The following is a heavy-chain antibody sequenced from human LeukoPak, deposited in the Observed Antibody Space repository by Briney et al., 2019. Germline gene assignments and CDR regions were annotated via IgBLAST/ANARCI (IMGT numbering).Heavy chain of an antibody. CDR1: GFTFSTYE. CDR2: ISISGNNK. J-gene: IGHJ4*02. D-gene: IGHD4-17*01. CDR3: ARAGASGDYTNYHFGY. Sequence: GGSLRLSCAASGFTFSTYEMNWVRQAPGKGLEWVSYISISGNNKYYADSVKGRFTISRDNAKNSLYVQLTSLRAEDTAVYYCARAGASGDYTNYHFGYWGQGTLVTVA. V-gene: IGHV3-48*03.